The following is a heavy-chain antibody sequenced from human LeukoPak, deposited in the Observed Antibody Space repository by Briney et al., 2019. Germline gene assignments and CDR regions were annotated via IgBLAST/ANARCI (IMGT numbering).Heavy chain of an antibody. J-gene: IGHJ4*02. V-gene: IGHV4-4*02. CDR1: GGSISSSNW. Sequence: SETLSLTCAVSGGSISSSNWWSWVRQPPGKGLEWIGEIYHSGSFNYNPSLQSRVTISVDKSKNQFSLKLSSVTAADTAVYYCARGVVGEYDYWGQGTLVTVSS. D-gene: IGHD1-26*01. CDR3: ARGVVGEYDY. CDR2: IYHSGSF.